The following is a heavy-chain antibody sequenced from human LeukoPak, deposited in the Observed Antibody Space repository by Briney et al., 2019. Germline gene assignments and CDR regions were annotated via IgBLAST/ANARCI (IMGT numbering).Heavy chain of an antibody. CDR2: IYYSGST. CDR1: GGSISSGGYY. CDR3: AREEAVAGTVY. J-gene: IGHJ4*02. V-gene: IGHV4-31*03. Sequence: SETLSLTCTVSGGSISSGGYYWSWIRQHPGKGLEWIGYIYYSGSTYYNPSLKSRVTISVDTSKNQFSLKLSSVTAAGTAVYYCAREEAVAGTVYWGQGTLVTVSS. D-gene: IGHD6-19*01.